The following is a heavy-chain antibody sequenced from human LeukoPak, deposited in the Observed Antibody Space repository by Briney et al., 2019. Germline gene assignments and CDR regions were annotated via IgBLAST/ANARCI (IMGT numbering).Heavy chain of an antibody. V-gene: IGHV3-30*18. CDR3: AKASDPEYFDY. CDR1: GFTFSSYG. CDR2: ISYDGSNK. Sequence: GRSLRLSCAASGFTFSSYGMHWVRQAPGKGLEWVAVISYDGSNKYYADSVKGRFTISRDNSKNTLYLQMNSLRAEDTAVYYCAKASDPEYFDYWGQGTLVTVSS. J-gene: IGHJ4*02.